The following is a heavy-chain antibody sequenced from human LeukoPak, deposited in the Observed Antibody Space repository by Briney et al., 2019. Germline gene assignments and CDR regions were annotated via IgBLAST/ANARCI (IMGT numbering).Heavy chain of an antibody. CDR2: IRSKANSYAT. Sequence: TGGSLRLSCAASGFTFSGSAMHWVRQASGKGLEWVGRIRSKANSYATAYAASVKGRFTISRDDSKNTAYLQMNSLKTEDTAVYYCAKMRGIGPGEVPYWGQGTLVTVSS. D-gene: IGHD3-16*01. J-gene: IGHJ4*02. CDR3: AKMRGIGPGEVPY. CDR1: GFTFSGSA. V-gene: IGHV3-73*01.